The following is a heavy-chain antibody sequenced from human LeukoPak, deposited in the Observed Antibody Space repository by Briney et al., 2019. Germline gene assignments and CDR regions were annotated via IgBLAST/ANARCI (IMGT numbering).Heavy chain of an antibody. D-gene: IGHD2-2*01. CDR1: GFTFGDYA. CDR3: TRGGKFVVPAAVDY. J-gene: IGHJ4*02. CDR2: IRSKAYGGTT. V-gene: IGHV3-49*03. Sequence: GGSLRLSCTASGFTFGDYAMSWFRQAPGKGLEWVGFIRSKAYGGTTEYAASVKGRFTISRDDSKSIAYLQMNSLKTEDTAVYYCTRGGKFVVPAAVDYWGQGTLVTVSS.